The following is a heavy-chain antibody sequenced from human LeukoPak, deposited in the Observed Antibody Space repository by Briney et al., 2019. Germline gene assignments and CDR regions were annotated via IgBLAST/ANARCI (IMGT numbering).Heavy chain of an antibody. D-gene: IGHD7-27*01. Sequence: GGSLRLSCAASGFTFSNYAINWVRQAPGKGLEWVSSITSSSAYIYYADSVQGRFSISRDNAKNSLYLQMNSLRAEDTAVYYCARVGRLGIFFDYWGQGTLVTVSS. CDR2: ITSSSAYI. J-gene: IGHJ4*02. CDR1: GFTFSNYA. V-gene: IGHV3-21*01. CDR3: ARVGRLGIFFDY.